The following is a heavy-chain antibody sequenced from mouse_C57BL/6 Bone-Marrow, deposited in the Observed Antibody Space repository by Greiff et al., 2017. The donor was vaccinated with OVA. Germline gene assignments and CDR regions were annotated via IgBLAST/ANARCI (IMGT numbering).Heavy chain of an antibody. CDR1: GFTFSSYA. J-gene: IGHJ2*01. V-gene: IGHV5-4*03. CDR2: LSDGGSYT. D-gene: IGHD1-1*01. CDR3: ARVYYYGTIDY. Sequence: EVMLVESGGGLVKPGGSLKLSCAASGFTFSSYAMSWVRQTPEKRLEWVATLSDGGSYTYYPDNVKGRFTISRDNAKNNLYLQMSHLKSEDTAMYYCARVYYYGTIDYWGQGTTLTVSS.